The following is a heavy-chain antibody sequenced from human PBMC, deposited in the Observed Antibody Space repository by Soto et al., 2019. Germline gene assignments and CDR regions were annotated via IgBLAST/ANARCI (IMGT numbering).Heavy chain of an antibody. CDR1: GFTFSTYS. J-gene: IGHJ4*02. V-gene: IGHV3-48*01. Sequence: EVQLVESGGGLVQPGGSLRLSCAASGFTFSTYSMNWVRQAPGKGLEWLSYISSSGSSISYRDSVKGRFTISRDNAKNSLYLQIDSLGAEDTAVYYCARSRHNDYWGQGTLVTVSS. CDR3: ARSRHNDY. CDR2: ISSSGSSI.